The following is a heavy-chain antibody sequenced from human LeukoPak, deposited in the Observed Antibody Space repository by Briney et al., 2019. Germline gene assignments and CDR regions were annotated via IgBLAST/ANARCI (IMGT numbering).Heavy chain of an antibody. V-gene: IGHV3-23*01. CDR1: GFIFSNYA. CDR3: AKVPGFGRVAADPDWFDP. J-gene: IGHJ5*02. CDR2: ISGSGGST. Sequence: LTGGSQRLSCAASGFIFSNYAMHWVRQAPGKGLEWVSAISGSGGSTYYADSVKGRFTISRDNSKNTLYLQMNSLRAEDTAVYYCAKVPGFGRVAADPDWFDPWGQGTLVTVSS. D-gene: IGHD2-15*01.